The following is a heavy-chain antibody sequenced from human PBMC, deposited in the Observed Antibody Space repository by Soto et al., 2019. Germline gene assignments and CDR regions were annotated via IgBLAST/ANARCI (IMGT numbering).Heavy chain of an antibody. CDR1: GFTFSDYY. CDR2: ITSSVSSI. D-gene: IGHD6-6*01. J-gene: IGHJ4*02. CDR3: ARDKGQLVPADGY. V-gene: IGHV3-11*01. Sequence: PXEFLSLSCAASGFTFSDYYRSWIRQAPGKGLEWVSYITSSVSSIYYADSVKGRFTISRDNAKNSLYLQMNSLRAEDTAVYYCARDKGQLVPADGYWGQGTLVTVSS.